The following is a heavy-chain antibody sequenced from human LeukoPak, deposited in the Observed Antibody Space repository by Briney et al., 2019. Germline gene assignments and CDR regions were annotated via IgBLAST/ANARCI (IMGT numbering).Heavy chain of an antibody. Sequence: KPSQTLSLTCTVSGGSISSGSYYWSWIWQPAGKGLEWIGRISASGNTNYNPSLKSRVTLSVDASKNQFSLRLTSVTAADTAVYFCARGVTVFGGAPKGALDLWGRGTMVTVFS. CDR1: GGSISSGSYY. J-gene: IGHJ3*01. V-gene: IGHV4-61*02. CDR3: ARGVTVFGGAPKGALDL. CDR2: ISASGNT. D-gene: IGHD3-3*01.